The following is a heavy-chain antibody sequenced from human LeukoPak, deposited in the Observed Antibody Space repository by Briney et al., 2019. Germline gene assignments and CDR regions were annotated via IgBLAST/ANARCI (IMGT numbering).Heavy chain of an antibody. CDR1: GYTFTGYF. V-gene: IGHV1-2*02. J-gene: IGHJ4*02. CDR2: INPNSGDT. CDR3: ASPRNWGEFDY. Sequence: GASVRVSCKASGYTFTGYFMHWVRQAPGQGLEWMGWINPNSGDTKYAQKFQGRVTMTRDTSISTAYMDLSRLRSDDTAVYYCASPRNWGEFDYWGQGTLVTVSS. D-gene: IGHD7-27*01.